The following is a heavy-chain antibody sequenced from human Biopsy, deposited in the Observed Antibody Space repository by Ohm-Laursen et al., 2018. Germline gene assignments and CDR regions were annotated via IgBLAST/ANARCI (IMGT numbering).Heavy chain of an antibody. CDR1: GFTFTSHE. V-gene: IGHV3-23*01. CDR2: INGGGGST. D-gene: IGHD3-3*01. Sequence: SLRLSCTASGFTFTSHEMNWVRQAPGKGLECVSIINGGGGSTWYSDPVKGRFTISRDNSKNTLYLQMNSLRAEDTAMYYCARDLYDFCGGCPFDPWGQGTLVTVSS. J-gene: IGHJ5*02. CDR3: ARDLYDFCGGCPFDP.